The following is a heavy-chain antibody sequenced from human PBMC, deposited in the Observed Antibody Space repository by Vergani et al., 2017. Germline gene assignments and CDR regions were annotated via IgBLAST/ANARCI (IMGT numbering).Heavy chain of an antibody. CDR2: IYHGGTT. Sequence: QVQLHESGPGLVRPSETLSLTCAVSGYSINNGYYWGWIRQPPGKGLEWVGSIYHGGTTYYNPSLKSRVTISVDTSKNHFSLKLSSVTATDTAVYYCAREATPTYMDVWGKGTTVTVSS. J-gene: IGHJ6*03. CDR3: AREATPTYMDV. V-gene: IGHV4-38-2*02. D-gene: IGHD1-26*01. CDR1: GYSINNGYY.